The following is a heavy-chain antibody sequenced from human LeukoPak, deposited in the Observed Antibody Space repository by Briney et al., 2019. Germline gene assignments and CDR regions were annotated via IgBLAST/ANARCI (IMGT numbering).Heavy chain of an antibody. D-gene: IGHD6-6*01. CDR2: INWNGGST. CDR1: GFTFDDYG. Sequence: GGSLRLSCAASGFTFDDYGMSWVRQAPGKGLEWVSNINWNGGSTGYADSVKGRFTISRDNAKNSLYLQMNSLRAEDTALYYCVRNHHYTSSVPNWFDPWGQGTLVTVYS. J-gene: IGHJ5*02. CDR3: VRNHHYTSSVPNWFDP. V-gene: IGHV3-20*04.